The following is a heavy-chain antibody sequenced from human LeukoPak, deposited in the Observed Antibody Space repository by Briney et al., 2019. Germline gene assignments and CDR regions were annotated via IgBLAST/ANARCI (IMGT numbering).Heavy chain of an antibody. Sequence: PSETLSLTCTVSGVSISSSSYYRGWIRQPPGEGLEWIGSIAYSGSTYYNPSLKSRLTISVDTSKNQFSLRLSSVTAADTAVYYCARGRPCINRVCYTIEYYFDYWGQGALVTVSS. CDR2: IAYSGST. D-gene: IGHD2-8*01. CDR3: ARGRPCINRVCYTIEYYFDY. V-gene: IGHV4-39*07. J-gene: IGHJ4*02. CDR1: GVSISSSSYY.